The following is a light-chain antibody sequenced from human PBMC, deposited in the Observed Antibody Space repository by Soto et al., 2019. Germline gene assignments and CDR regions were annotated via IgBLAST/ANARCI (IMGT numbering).Light chain of an antibody. J-gene: IGKJ1*01. CDR1: QSVSSSY. V-gene: IGKV3-20*01. CDR2: GAS. CDR3: QHYGSSPRT. Sequence: EVVLTQSPGTLSLSPGERATLSCRASQSVSSSYLAWFQQKPGQAPRLLIYGASSRATGIPDRFSGSGSGTDCTLTISRLEPEDFAVYYCQHYGSSPRTFDQGTKVEVK.